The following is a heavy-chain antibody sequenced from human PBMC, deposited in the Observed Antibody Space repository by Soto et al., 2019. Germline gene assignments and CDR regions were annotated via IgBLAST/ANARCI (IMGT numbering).Heavy chain of an antibody. CDR3: ARIMVVAATRGFPFDY. CDR2: IYYSGST. V-gene: IGHV4-39*01. CDR1: GGSISSSSYY. J-gene: IGHJ4*02. Sequence: SETLSLTCTVSGGSISSSSYYWGWIRQPPGKGLEWIGSIYYSGSTYYNPSLKSRVTISVDTSKNQFSLKLSSVTAADTAVYYCARIMVVAATRGFPFDYWGQGTLVTVS. D-gene: IGHD2-15*01.